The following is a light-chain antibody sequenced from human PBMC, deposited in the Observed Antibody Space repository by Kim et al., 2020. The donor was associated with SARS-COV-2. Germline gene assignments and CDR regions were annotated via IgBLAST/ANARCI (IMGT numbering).Light chain of an antibody. CDR2: DAS. CDR1: ESVDRRH. V-gene: IGKV3-20*01. Sequence: FPGDGANLTCMASESVDRRHLAWYQQKPGQAPRLLMYDASRRAPGISDRFSGSGSGTEFSLTISRLEPEDFAVYYCQHYGGSPRPFGQGTKVDIK. CDR3: QHYGGSPRP. J-gene: IGKJ1*01.